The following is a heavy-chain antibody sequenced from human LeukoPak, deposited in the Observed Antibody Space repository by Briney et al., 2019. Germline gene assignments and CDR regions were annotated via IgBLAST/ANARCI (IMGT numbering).Heavy chain of an antibody. D-gene: IGHD3-22*01. V-gene: IGHV1-46*01. CDR1: GYTFTSYY. CDR3: ARDRTDYYDSIGYHDY. Sequence: GASVKVSCKASGYTFTSYYMHWVRQAPGQGLEWMGIINPSGGSTSYAQKFQGRVTMTRDTSTSTVYMELSSLRSEDTAVYYCARDRTDYYDSIGYHDYWGQGTLVTVSS. CDR2: INPSGGST. J-gene: IGHJ4*02.